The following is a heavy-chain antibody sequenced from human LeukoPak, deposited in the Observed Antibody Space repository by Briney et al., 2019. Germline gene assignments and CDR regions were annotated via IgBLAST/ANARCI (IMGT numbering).Heavy chain of an antibody. CDR2: IIPILGIA. D-gene: IGHD3-10*01. CDR3: ARPGPMVRGVKDGMDV. Sequence: SVKVSCKASGGTFSSYAISWVRQAPGQGLEWMGRIIPILGIANYAQKFQGRVTITADKSTSNAYMELSSLRSEDTAVYYCARPGPMVRGVKDGMDVWGQGTTVTVSS. V-gene: IGHV1-69*04. CDR1: GGTFSSYA. J-gene: IGHJ6*02.